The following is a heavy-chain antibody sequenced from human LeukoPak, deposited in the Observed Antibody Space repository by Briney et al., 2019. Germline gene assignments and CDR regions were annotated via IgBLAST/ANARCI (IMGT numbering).Heavy chain of an antibody. Sequence: GESLKISCKGSGYNFNTNWIAWVRQMTGKGLEWMGSIYPGDSDTRYSPSFQGQVTISADKSINTAYLQWSSLKASDTAMYCCARVKSRNGWYIDYWGQGTLVIVSS. CDR2: IYPGDSDT. J-gene: IGHJ4*02. CDR1: GYNFNTNW. CDR3: ARVKSRNGWYIDY. D-gene: IGHD6-19*01. V-gene: IGHV5-51*01.